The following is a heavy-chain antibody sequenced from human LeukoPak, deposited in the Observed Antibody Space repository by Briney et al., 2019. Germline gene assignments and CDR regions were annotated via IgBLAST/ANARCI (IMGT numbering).Heavy chain of an antibody. V-gene: IGHV1-2*02. CDR3: STEDKYCSSSTCGDS. CDR2: IIPNSGGT. CDR1: GGTFSSYA. D-gene: IGHD2-2*01. J-gene: IGHJ4*02. Sequence: GASVKVSCKASGGTFSSYAISWVRQAPGQGLEWMGYIIPNSGGTTYAQKFQGRVTMTRDTSISAAYLDLSGLRSDDTAVYYCSTEDKYCSSSTCGDSWGQGTLSPSPQ.